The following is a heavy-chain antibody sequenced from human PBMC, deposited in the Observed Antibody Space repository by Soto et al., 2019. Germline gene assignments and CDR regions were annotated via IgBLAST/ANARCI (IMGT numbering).Heavy chain of an antibody. D-gene: IGHD6-13*01. Sequence: SVKVSCKASGGTFSSYAISWVRQAPGQGLEWMGGIIPIFGTANYAQKFQGRVTITADESTSTAYMELSSLRSEDTAVYYCARAFLQGIAAAGKGDHYYGMDVWGQGTTVTVSS. CDR2: IIPIFGTA. J-gene: IGHJ6*02. CDR1: GGTFSSYA. CDR3: ARAFLQGIAAAGKGDHYYGMDV. V-gene: IGHV1-69*13.